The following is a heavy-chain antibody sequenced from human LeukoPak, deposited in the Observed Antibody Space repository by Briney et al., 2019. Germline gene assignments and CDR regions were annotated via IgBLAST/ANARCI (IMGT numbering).Heavy chain of an antibody. V-gene: IGHV4-39*01. D-gene: IGHD6-13*01. Sequence: SETLSLTCTVSGVSISSSNSYWGWIRQPPGKGLEWIGSIYYSGGTYYNPSLKSRVTISVHTSKNQFSLKLSSVTAADTAVYYCARRAAAGTGQFQAFDIWGQGTMVTVSS. CDR2: IYYSGGT. CDR3: ARRAAAGTGQFQAFDI. CDR1: GVSISSSNSY. J-gene: IGHJ3*02.